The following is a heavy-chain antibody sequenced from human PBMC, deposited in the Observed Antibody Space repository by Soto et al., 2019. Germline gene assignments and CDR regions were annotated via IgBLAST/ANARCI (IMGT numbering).Heavy chain of an antibody. CDR1: GGSFSCYY. CDR2: INHSGGT. D-gene: IGHD3-3*01. CDR3: ARGLPLSGNFWNGYYYFDS. J-gene: IGHJ4*02. Sequence: SDTLSLTCAFFGGSFSCYYWRLIRPYPGKGLEWIGDINHSGGTNYNPSLKSRVTISGDTSRSQFSLRLSSVTAADTAVYYCARGLPLSGNFWNGYYYFDSWGLGKRVTVSA. V-gene: IGHV4-34*01.